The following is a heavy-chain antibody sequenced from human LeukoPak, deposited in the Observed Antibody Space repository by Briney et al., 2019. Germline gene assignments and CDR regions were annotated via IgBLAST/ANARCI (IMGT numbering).Heavy chain of an antibody. V-gene: IGHV3-66*01. CDR3: ARAGVDTVTTQEYSYKTVDY. Sequence: GGSLRLSCVASGFNVSSNYRSWVRQAPGKGPEWLSVIYRGGTTYYAGSVKGRFTISRDDSKNTLYLQMNSLRAEDTAVYYCARAGVDTVTTQEYSYKTVDYWGQGTLVTVSS. CDR1: GFNVSSNY. CDR2: IYRGGTT. D-gene: IGHD4-17*01. J-gene: IGHJ4*02.